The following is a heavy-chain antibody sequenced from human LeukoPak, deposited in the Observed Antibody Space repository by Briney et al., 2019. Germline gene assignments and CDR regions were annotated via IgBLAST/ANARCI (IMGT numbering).Heavy chain of an antibody. CDR3: ARECRPDCGADDAPLYYFAY. D-gene: IGHD4-17*01. Sequence: GGSLRLSCAASGFTFSSYSMNWVRQAPGKGLEWVSSISSSSSYIYYADSVKGRFTISRDNAKNSLYLQMNSLRAEDTAVYYWARECRPDCGADDAPLYYFAYWAQGPRVTVPS. V-gene: IGHV3-21*01. CDR1: GFTFSSYS. J-gene: IGHJ4*02. CDR2: ISSSSSYI.